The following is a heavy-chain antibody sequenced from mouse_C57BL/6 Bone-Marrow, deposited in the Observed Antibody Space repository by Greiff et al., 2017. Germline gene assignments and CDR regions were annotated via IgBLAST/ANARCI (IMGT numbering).Heavy chain of an antibody. D-gene: IGHD5-1*01. CDR2: IYPRSGNT. Sequence: QVQLQQSGAELARPGASVKLSCKASGYTFTSYGISWVKQRTGQGLEWIGEIYPRSGNTYYNEKLKGKATLTADKSSSTAYMELRSLTSDDSAVYFCARCRSNYGDYWGQGTTLTVSS. J-gene: IGHJ2*01. CDR1: GYTFTSYG. CDR3: ARCRSNYGDY. V-gene: IGHV1-81*01.